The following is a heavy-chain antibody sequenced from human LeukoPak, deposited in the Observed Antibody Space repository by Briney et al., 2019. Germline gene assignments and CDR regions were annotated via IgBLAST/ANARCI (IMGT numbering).Heavy chain of an antibody. J-gene: IGHJ4*02. CDR1: GFPFSRYW. CDR3: TTTTTRGY. V-gene: IGHV3-74*01. Sequence: GGSLRLSCAASGFPFSRYWMNWVSHAPGKGMVGVSRIDRDGSITNYADSVKGRFTISRDNAKNTVYLQLDSLRVEDTGMYYCTTTTTRGYWGQGTLVTVSS. CDR2: IDRDGSIT. D-gene: IGHD1-1*01.